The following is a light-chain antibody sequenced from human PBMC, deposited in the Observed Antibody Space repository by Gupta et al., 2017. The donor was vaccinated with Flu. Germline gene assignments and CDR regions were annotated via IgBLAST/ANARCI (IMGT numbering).Light chain of an antibody. J-gene: IGKJ2*01. CDR2: DAS. CDR3: QHRNGGHPALT. Sequence: PGQRATISCRASQTIGTSLAWYQQKPGQPPRLIIYDASTRATGIPARFTGSGVATDFNLTISSREPEDFDVYFCQHRNGGHPALTFGQGTKLDIK. V-gene: IGKV3-11*01. CDR1: QTIGTS.